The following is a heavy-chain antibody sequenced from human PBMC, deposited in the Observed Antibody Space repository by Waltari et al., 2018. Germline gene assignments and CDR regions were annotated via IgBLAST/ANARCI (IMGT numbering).Heavy chain of an antibody. J-gene: IGHJ6*02. CDR3: ARIRGLSTTFYYYYGMDV. CDR1: GFSLRTSGMC. CDR2: IDWDDDK. D-gene: IGHD4-17*01. Sequence: QVTLRESGPALVKPTQTLTLTCTFSGFSLRTSGMCVSWIRQPPGKALEWLARIDWDDDKYYSTSLKTRLTISKDTSKNQVVLTMTNMDPVDTATYYCARIRGLSTTFYYYYGMDVWGQGTTVTVSS. V-gene: IGHV2-70*15.